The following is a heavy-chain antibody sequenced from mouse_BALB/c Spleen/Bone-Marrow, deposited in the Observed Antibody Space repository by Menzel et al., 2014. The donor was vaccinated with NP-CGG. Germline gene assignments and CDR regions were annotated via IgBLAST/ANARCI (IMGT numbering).Heavy chain of an antibody. V-gene: IGHV5-6-4*01. J-gene: IGHJ2*01. D-gene: IGHD2-4*01. CDR1: GFSFSSYS. CDR2: ISSGGHDT. CDR3: SKDGGYDYSYYSDY. Sequence: EVKLVESGGGLVKPGGSLKLSCAASGFSFSSYSMSWVRQTPEKRLEWVATISSGGHDTYYPDSVKGRFTISRDNAKNTLYLQMSSLKSEDTAMYYCSKDGGYDYSYYSDYWGQGTTLTVSS.